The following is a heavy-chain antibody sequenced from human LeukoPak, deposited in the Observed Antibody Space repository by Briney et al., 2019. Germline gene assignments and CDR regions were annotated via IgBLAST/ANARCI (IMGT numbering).Heavy chain of an antibody. CDR2: IYSDGTT. Sequence: GGSLRLSCAASGFIVSNNYMSWVRQAPGKKLEWVSDIYSDGTTFHADSVKGRFTISRDNSKNTLYLQMNSLRAEDTAVYHCARYDFILISYFDLWGRGALVTVSS. D-gene: IGHD3-3*01. CDR1: GFIVSNNY. J-gene: IGHJ2*01. V-gene: IGHV3-53*01. CDR3: ARYDFILISYFDL.